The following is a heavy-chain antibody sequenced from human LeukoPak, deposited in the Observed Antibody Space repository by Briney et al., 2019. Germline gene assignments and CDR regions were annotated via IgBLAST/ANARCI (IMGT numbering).Heavy chain of an antibody. CDR3: ARGERYDSSGYPDS. V-gene: IGHV1-2*06. CDR1: GYTFSDYY. CDR2: INPDSGGT. D-gene: IGHD3-22*01. J-gene: IGHJ4*02. Sequence: ASVKVSCKASGYTFSDYYIHWVRQAPGQGLEWMGRINPDSGGTNYAQKFQGRVTMTRDTSISTAYMELTRLTSDDTAVYYCARGERYDSSGYPDSWGQGTLVTVSS.